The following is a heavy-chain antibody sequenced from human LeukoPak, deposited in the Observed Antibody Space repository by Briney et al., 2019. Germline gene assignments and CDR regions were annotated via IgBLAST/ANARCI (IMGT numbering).Heavy chain of an antibody. J-gene: IGHJ4*02. Sequence: QTGGSLRLSCAASGFTFSNCVMNWVRQPPGKGPEWVSAISGSGVNTYYADSVKGRFTISRDNSENTLYLQMNSLRVDDTAVYYCAKVQAEGQHLDMLFGSWGQGTLVTVSS. CDR2: ISGSGVNT. D-gene: IGHD3/OR15-3a*01. CDR1: GFTFSNCV. CDR3: AKVQAEGQHLDMLFGS. V-gene: IGHV3-23*01.